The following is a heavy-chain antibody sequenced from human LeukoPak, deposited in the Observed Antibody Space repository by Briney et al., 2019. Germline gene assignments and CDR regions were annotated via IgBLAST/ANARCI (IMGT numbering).Heavy chain of an antibody. CDR3: ARDLLWRPLAAAGTVGFDY. D-gene: IGHD6-13*01. Sequence: GGSLRLSCAASGFTFSSYGMHWVRQAPGKGLEWVAVIWYDGSNKYYADSVKGRFTISRDNSKNTLYLQMNSLRAEDTAVYYCARDLLWRPLAAAGTVGFDYWAREPWSPSPQ. CDR2: IWYDGSNK. J-gene: IGHJ4*02. CDR1: GFTFSSYG. V-gene: IGHV3-33*01.